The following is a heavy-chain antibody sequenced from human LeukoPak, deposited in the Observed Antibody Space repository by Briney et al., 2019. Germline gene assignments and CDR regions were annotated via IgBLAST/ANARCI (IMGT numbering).Heavy chain of an antibody. D-gene: IGHD1-26*01. J-gene: IGHJ4*02. CDR2: IVVVRGNT. CDR3: ASRVGNFDY. V-gene: IGHV1-58*02. Sequence: SMKVSCKACGFTFTSSAMEWVRQARGQRLEWIGWIVVVRGNTNYAQKFQERVTITRDMSTSTAYMKLSSLRSEDTAVYDCASRVGNFDYWGQGTLVTVSS. CDR1: GFTFTSSA.